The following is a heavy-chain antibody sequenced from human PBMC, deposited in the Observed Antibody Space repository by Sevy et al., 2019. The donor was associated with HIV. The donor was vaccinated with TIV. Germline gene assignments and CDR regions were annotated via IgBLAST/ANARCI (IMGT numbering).Heavy chain of an antibody. Sequence: GGSLRLSCAASGFTFSSYAMSWVRQAPGKGLEWVSAISGSGGSTYYADSVKGRFTISRENSKNTLYLQMNSLRAEDTAVYYCAKDSFDDSSGCFDYWGQGTLVTVSS. D-gene: IGHD3-22*01. V-gene: IGHV3-23*01. J-gene: IGHJ4*02. CDR3: AKDSFDDSSGCFDY. CDR1: GFTFSSYA. CDR2: ISGSGGST.